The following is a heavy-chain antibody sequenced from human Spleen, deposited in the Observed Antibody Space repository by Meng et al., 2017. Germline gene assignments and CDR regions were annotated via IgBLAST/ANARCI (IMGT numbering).Heavy chain of an antibody. J-gene: IGHJ4*02. V-gene: IGHV3-48*03. D-gene: IGHD6-19*01. CDR3: VRDVSYLGGWPGYFDG. CDR2: ISLSGDVI. CDR1: GFTFSSYE. Sequence: GGSLRLSCAASGFTFSSYEMNWVRQAPGKGLEWISYISLSGDVIYYADSVKGRFTISRDNAKKALYLQMNSLRAEDTAVYYCVRDVSYLGGWPGYFDGWGQGTLVTVSS.